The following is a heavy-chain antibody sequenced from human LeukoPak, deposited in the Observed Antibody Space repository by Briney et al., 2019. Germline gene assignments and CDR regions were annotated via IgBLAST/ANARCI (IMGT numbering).Heavy chain of an antibody. CDR2: TTGTTTAT. J-gene: IGHJ4*02. V-gene: IGHV3-23*01. CDR1: GFSFSSYG. D-gene: IGHD2-15*01. Sequence: GGSLRLSCAGSGFSFSSYGMHWVRQTPGKGLEWVSTTTGTTTATYHADSVKGRFTISRDNSHNTLYLQMNSLRAEDTAIYYCAKATVTSCIGAFCYPFDSWGQGTLVTVSS. CDR3: AKATVTSCIGAFCYPFDS.